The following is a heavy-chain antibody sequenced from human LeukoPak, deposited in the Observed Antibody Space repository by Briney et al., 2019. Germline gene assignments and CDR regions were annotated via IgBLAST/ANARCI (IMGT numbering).Heavy chain of an antibody. D-gene: IGHD1-26*01. Sequence: SETLSLTCTVSGGSISSYYWSWIRQPPGKGLEWIGYIYHSGSTYYNPSLKSRVTISVDRSKNQFSLKLSSVTAADTAVYYCARDSGSYYTADYYYMDVWGKGTTVTVSS. CDR2: IYHSGST. CDR3: ARDSGSYYTADYYYMDV. J-gene: IGHJ6*03. V-gene: IGHV4-59*12. CDR1: GGSISSYY.